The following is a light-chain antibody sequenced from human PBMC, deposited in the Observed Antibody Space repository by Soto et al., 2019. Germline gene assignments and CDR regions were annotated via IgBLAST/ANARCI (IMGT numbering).Light chain of an antibody. V-gene: IGKV3-20*01. CDR2: GAS. Sequence: EIVLTQSPGTLSLSPGERATLSCRASQSVSSSSLAWYQQKPGQAPRLLIYGASSRAPGIPDRFSGSGSGTDFSLTISRLEPEDFAVYYCLQYDNSPLHTFGQGTKLEIK. CDR1: QSVSSSS. CDR3: LQYDNSPLHT. J-gene: IGKJ2*01.